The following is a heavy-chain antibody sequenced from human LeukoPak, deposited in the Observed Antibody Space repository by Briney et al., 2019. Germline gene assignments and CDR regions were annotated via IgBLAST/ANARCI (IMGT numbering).Heavy chain of an antibody. Sequence: SVKVSCKASGGTFSSYAISWVRQAPGQGLGWMGGIIPIFGTANYAQKFQGRVTITADESTSTAYMELSSLRSEDTAVYYCARLQLLAYCSSTSCYGHFDLWGRGTLVTVSS. CDR2: IIPIFGTA. D-gene: IGHD2-2*01. CDR1: GGTFSSYA. V-gene: IGHV1-69*13. J-gene: IGHJ2*01. CDR3: ARLQLLAYCSSTSCYGHFDL.